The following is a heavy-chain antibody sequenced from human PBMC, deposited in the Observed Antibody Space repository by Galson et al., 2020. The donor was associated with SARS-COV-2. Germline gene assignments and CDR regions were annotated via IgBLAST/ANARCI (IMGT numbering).Heavy chain of an antibody. Sequence: SGPTLVKPTQTLTLTCTFSGFSLSTSGVGVGWTRQPPGKALEWLALIYWDDDKRYSPSLKSRLTITKDTSKNQVVLTMTNMDPVDTATYYCAHRNSSGWFGDWFDPWGQGTLVTVSS. CDR2: IYWDDDK. CDR3: AHRNSSGWFGDWFDP. CDR1: GFSLSTSGVG. V-gene: IGHV2-5*02. J-gene: IGHJ5*02. D-gene: IGHD6-19*01.